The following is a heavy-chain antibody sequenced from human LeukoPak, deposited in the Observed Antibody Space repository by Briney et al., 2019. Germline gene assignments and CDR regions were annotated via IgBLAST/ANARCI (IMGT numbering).Heavy chain of an antibody. V-gene: IGHV4-59*01. Sequence: SETLSLTCTVSGGSISSYYWSWIRQPPGKGLEWIGYIYYSGSTNYNPSLKSRVTISVDTSKNQFSLKLSSVTAADTAVYYCARDRYGSSDMDVWGKGTTVTISS. CDR1: GGSISSYY. CDR2: IYYSGST. J-gene: IGHJ6*03. CDR3: ARDRYGSSDMDV. D-gene: IGHD3-10*01.